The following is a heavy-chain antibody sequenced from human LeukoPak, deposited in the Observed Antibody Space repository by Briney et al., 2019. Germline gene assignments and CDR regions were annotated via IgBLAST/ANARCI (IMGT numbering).Heavy chain of an antibody. CDR1: GFTFSNYA. CDR3: AKGGSYLWT. Sequence: GGSLRLSCAASGFTFSNYAMHWVRQAPGKGLEWVAVISYDGSNKYYADSVKGRFTISRDNSKNTLYVQMNSLRAEDTAVYYCAKGGSYLWTWGQGALVTVSS. V-gene: IGHV3-30-3*01. CDR2: ISYDGSNK. J-gene: IGHJ5*02. D-gene: IGHD1-26*01.